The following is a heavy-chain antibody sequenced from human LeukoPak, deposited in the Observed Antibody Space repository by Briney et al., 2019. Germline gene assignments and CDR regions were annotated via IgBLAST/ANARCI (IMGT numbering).Heavy chain of an antibody. CDR3: ARIDGYSSGLTYFDY. CDR1: GGSISSSNW. V-gene: IGHV4-4*02. D-gene: IGHD6-19*01. CDR2: IYHSGST. J-gene: IGHJ4*02. Sequence: SGTLSLTCAVSGGSISSSNWWGWVRQPPGKGLEWIGEIYHSGSTNYNPSLKSRVTISVDKSKNQFSLKLSSVTAADTAVYYCARIDGYSSGLTYFDYWGQGTLVTVSS.